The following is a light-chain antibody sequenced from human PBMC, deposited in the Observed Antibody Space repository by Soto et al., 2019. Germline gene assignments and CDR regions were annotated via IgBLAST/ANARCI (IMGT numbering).Light chain of an antibody. J-gene: IGLJ2*01. CDR1: SSDVGTYNL. CDR2: EGS. Sequence: QSALTQPASVSGSPGQSITISCTGTSSDVGTYNLVSWYQQHPGKAPKLMIYEGSKRPSGVSNRFSGSKSGNTASLTISGLQGEDEADYYWCSYAGSSRVFGGGTKVTVL. CDR3: CSYAGSSRV. V-gene: IGLV2-23*01.